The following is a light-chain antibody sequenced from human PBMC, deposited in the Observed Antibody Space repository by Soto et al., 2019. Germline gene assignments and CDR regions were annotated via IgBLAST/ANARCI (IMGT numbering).Light chain of an antibody. J-gene: IGKJ1*01. CDR3: QQYNNWPGT. CDR1: QSVSSK. V-gene: IGKV3-15*01. Sequence: EIVFTQFAGALSVSPGERATLSCRASQSVSSKLARYQQKPGQAPRLLFYGASTGATGIPARFSGSGSETEFTFSISSLQSEDFAVYYCQQYNNWPGTFGQGTKV. CDR2: GAS.